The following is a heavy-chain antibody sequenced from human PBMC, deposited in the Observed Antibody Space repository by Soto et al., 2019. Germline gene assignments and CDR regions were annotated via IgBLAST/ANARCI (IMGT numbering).Heavy chain of an antibody. V-gene: IGHV3-23*01. CDR1: GFTFSSYA. CDR3: AKGSGSGSYYQRKGYYFDY. D-gene: IGHD3-10*01. Sequence: GGSLRLSCAASGFTFSSYAMSWVRQAPGKGLEWVSAISGSGGSTYYADSVKGRFTISRDNSKNTLYLQMNSLRAEDTAVYYCAKGSGSGSYYQRKGYYFDYWGQGTLVTVSS. CDR2: ISGSGGST. J-gene: IGHJ4*02.